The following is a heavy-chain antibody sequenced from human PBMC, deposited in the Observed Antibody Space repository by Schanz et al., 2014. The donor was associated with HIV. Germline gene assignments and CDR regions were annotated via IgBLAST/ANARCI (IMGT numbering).Heavy chain of an antibody. CDR1: GFPFSSYA. CDR2: ISSSGGYI. D-gene: IGHD6-19*01. Sequence: EVQLVESGEGLVKPGGSLRLSCTGSGFPFSSYAINWVRQAPGKGLEWLSSISSSGGYIYYADSVKGRFTISRENSKNSVFLQMDRLRAEDTAVYYCARGSWYSSGWVDDQYYYDVDVWGQGTTVTVSS. V-gene: IGHV3-21*06. J-gene: IGHJ6*02. CDR3: ARGSWYSSGWVDDQYYYDVDV.